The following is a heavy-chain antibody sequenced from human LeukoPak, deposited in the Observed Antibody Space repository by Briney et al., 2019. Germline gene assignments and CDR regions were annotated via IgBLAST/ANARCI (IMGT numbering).Heavy chain of an antibody. J-gene: IGHJ5*02. CDR2: ISGSGGST. Sequence: GGSLRLSCAASGFIFRDYYMSWVRQAPGRGLEWVSAISGSGGSTYYADSVKGRFTISRDNSKNTLYLQMNSLRAEDTAVYYCAKERSWYGGEFDPWGQGTLVTVSS. V-gene: IGHV3-23*01. CDR1: GFIFRDYY. D-gene: IGHD6-13*01. CDR3: AKERSWYGGEFDP.